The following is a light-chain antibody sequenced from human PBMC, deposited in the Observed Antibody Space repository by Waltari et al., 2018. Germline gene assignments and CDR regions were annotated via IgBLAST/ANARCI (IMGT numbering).Light chain of an antibody. Sequence: EIVLTQSPAPLPSSPRYTATLSCRASQTVRTFLAWYQQKPGQAPRLLIFDASSRATGISPNFRSRGSGTDFTLTVNNLEPEDFAVYYCQQRSSWPYTFGQGTRVDFK. J-gene: IGKJ2*01. V-gene: IGKV3-11*01. CDR3: QQRSSWPYT. CDR1: QTVRTF. CDR2: DAS.